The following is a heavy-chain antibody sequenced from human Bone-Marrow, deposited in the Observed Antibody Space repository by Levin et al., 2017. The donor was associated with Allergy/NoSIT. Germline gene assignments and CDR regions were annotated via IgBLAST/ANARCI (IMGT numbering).Heavy chain of an antibody. CDR1: GFTFSSYA. V-gene: IGHV3-23*01. CDR2: ISGSGGST. Sequence: PGGSLRLSCAASGFTFSSYAMSWVRQAPGKGLEWVSAISGSGGSTYYADSVKGRFTISRDNSKNTLYLQMNSLRAEDTAVYYCAKDLVYCSGGSCYSKGAFDYWGQGTLVTVSS. CDR3: AKDLVYCSGGSCYSKGAFDY. D-gene: IGHD2-15*01. J-gene: IGHJ4*02.